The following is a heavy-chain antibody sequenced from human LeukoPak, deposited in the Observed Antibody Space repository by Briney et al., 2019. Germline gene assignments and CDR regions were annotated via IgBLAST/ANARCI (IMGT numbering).Heavy chain of an antibody. CDR3: ARQADFGALLSPDH. V-gene: IGHV1-18*01. CDR1: GYTFSTYG. D-gene: IGHD3-10*01. J-gene: IGHJ4*02. CDR2: ISAYNGNA. Sequence: ASVKVSCKTSGYTFSTYGIRWMRQAPGQGLEWMGWISAYNGNAVYEQNLQGRFTMTTDTSTSTAYMELRSLRSDDTAVYYCARQADFGALLSPDHWGQGTLVTVST.